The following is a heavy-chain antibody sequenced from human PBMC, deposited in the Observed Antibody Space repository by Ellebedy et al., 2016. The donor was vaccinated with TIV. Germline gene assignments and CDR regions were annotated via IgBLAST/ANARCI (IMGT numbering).Heavy chain of an antibody. D-gene: IGHD1-1*01. CDR3: ARWYNAFDF. Sequence: PGGSLRLSCEASGFPFSSYSMNWVRQAPGKGLGWVSSITGRNSYTHYADSVKGRFTVSRDNAKNSLYLQMNSLRAEDTAVYYCARWYNAFDFWGQGTVVTVSP. J-gene: IGHJ3*01. CDR1: GFPFSSYS. CDR2: ITGRNSYT. V-gene: IGHV3-21*01.